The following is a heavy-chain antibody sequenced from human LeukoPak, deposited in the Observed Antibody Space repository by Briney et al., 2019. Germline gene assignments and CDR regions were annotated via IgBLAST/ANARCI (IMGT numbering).Heavy chain of an antibody. V-gene: IGHV3-66*01. CDR1: GFTVSSNY. J-gene: IGHJ4*02. Sequence: GGSLRLSCAASGFTVSSNYMTWVRQAPGKGLEWVAVIYSGGSTSYADSVKGRFTISRDNAKNSLYLQMNSLRAEDTAVYYCAKGGVTTLGFVLDYFDYWGQGTLVTVSS. CDR2: IYSGGST. D-gene: IGHD4-17*01. CDR3: AKGGVTTLGFVLDYFDY.